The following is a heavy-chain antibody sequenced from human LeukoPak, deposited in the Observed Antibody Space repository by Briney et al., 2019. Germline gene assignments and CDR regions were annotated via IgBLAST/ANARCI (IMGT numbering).Heavy chain of an antibody. CDR1: GDSITKYY. V-gene: IGHV4-59*08. D-gene: IGHD3-10*01. J-gene: IGHJ5*02. Sequence: PSETLSLTCTVSGDSITKYYWNWIRQSPGKGLEGIGYIYNIGSTHYNPSLKNRVAISADSSKHQFYLRLCSVTAADTAVYYCARRVISVRPITSDNWFAPWGQGILVTVSS. CDR2: IYNIGST. CDR3: ARRVISVRPITSDNWFAP.